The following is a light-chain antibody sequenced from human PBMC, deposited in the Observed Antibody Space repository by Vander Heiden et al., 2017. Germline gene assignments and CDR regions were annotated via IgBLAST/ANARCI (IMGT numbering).Light chain of an antibody. CDR3: QQYNSYSWT. CDR1: HSISSW. J-gene: IGKJ1*01. Sequence: DIQMTKPPSALSASVGDRVTITCRASHSISSWLAWYQQKPGKAPKLLIYKASNLESGVPLRFSGSGSGTEFTLTISSLQPDDFAAYYCQQYNSYSWTFGQGTKVEIK. CDR2: KAS. V-gene: IGKV1-5*03.